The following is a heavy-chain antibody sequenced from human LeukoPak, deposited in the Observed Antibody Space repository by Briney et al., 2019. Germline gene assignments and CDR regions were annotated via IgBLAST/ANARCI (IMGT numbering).Heavy chain of an antibody. CDR3: TRDRAIYFDQ. CDR1: GFNFRSYG. V-gene: IGHV3-33*01. Sequence: GALRLSCAASGFNFRSYGMHWVRQAPGKGLEWVAVIWYDGSNKYYADSVKGRFTISRDNSKNIVSLQMNSLRAEDTAAYYCTRDRAIYFDQWGQGTPVTVSS. CDR2: IWYDGSNK. J-gene: IGHJ4*02. D-gene: IGHD3-3*01.